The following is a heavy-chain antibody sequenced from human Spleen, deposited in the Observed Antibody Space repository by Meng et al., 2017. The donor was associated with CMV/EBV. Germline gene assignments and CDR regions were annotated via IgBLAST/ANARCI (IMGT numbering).Heavy chain of an antibody. CDR2: IYHSEST. Sequence: SETLSLSCTVSGYFISSGYYWGWIRQPPGKGLEWIGSIYHSESTYYNPSLKSRVTISVDSSKHQFSLKLSSVTAADTAVYYCARGIVGATTYFQYWGQGTLVTVSS. V-gene: IGHV4-38-2*02. D-gene: IGHD1-26*01. CDR1: GYFISSGYY. J-gene: IGHJ1*01. CDR3: ARGIVGATTYFQY.